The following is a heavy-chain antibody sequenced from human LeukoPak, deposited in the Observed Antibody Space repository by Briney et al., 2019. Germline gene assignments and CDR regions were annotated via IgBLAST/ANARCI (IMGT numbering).Heavy chain of an antibody. CDR1: GASISSTFYS. CDR3: ARERIREIPSLDF. D-gene: IGHD3-10*01. V-gene: IGHV4-61*02. CDR2: FSISGSP. J-gene: IGHJ4*02. Sequence: SETLSLTCTVSGASISSTFYSWPWIRQPAGQGLEFIGRFSISGSPNYNPSLKSRVNISMDTSKNQFSLRLTSVTAADTAIYFCARERIREIPSLDFWGQGTLVTVSS.